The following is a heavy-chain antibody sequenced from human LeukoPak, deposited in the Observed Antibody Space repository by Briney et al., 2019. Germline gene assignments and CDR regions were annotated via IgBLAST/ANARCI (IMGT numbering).Heavy chain of an antibody. CDR2: INWNGGST. D-gene: IGHD3-22*01. CDR3: ARDGDYYGSSGYHAHPDY. CDR1: GFTFDDYG. Sequence: PGGSLRLSCAASGFTFDDYGMSWVRQAPGKGLEWVSGINWNGGSTGYADSVKGRFTISRDNAKNSLYLQMNSLRAEDTALYYCARDGDYYGSSGYHAHPDYWGQGTLVTVSS. V-gene: IGHV3-20*04. J-gene: IGHJ4*02.